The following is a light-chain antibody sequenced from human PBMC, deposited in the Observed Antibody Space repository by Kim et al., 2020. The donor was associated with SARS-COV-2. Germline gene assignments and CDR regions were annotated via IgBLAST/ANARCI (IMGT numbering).Light chain of an antibody. Sequence: DIQMTQSPSTLSASVGDRVSITCRASQSISSWLAWYQQKPGKAPKLLIYKASSLESGVPSRFSGSGSGTEFTLTISSLQPDDFATYYCQQYNSYLLTFGGGTKVDIK. CDR2: KAS. J-gene: IGKJ4*01. CDR1: QSISSW. CDR3: QQYNSYLLT. V-gene: IGKV1-5*03.